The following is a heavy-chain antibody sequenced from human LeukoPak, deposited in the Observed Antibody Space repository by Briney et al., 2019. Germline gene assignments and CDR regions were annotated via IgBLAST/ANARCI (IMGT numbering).Heavy chain of an antibody. V-gene: IGHV4-4*01. CDR3: ARLGLYDSSGYYYV. CDR1: GGSISSSNW. J-gene: IGHJ1*01. CDR2: IFHDGTT. Sequence: SETLSLTCAVSGGSISSSNWWSWVRQPPGKGLEWIGDIFHDGTTNFNPSLKSRLTISTDKSKNQFSLKLSSVTAADTAVYCCARLGLYDSSGYYYVWGQGTLVTVSS. D-gene: IGHD3-22*01.